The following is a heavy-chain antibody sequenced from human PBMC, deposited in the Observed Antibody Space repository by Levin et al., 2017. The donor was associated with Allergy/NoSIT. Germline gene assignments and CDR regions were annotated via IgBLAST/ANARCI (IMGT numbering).Heavy chain of an antibody. V-gene: IGHV4-59*08. CDR1: GGSISSYY. J-gene: IGHJ4*02. Sequence: GSLRLSCTVSGGSISSYYWSWIRQPPGKGLEWIGYIYYSGSTNYNPSLKSRVTISVDTSKNQFSLKLSSVTAADTAVYYCARRYYDSSGYYRQDYYFDYWGQGTLVTVSS. D-gene: IGHD3-22*01. CDR2: IYYSGST. CDR3: ARRYYDSSGYYRQDYYFDY.